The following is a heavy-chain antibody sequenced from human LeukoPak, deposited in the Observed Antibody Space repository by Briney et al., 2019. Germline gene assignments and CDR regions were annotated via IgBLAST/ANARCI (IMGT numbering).Heavy chain of an antibody. Sequence: SETLSLTCAVYGGSFSGYYWSWIRQPPGKGLEWIGEINHSGSTNYNPPLKSRVTISVDTSKNQFSLKLSSVTAADTAVYYCARRVGLKGFDPWGQGTLVTVSS. CDR2: INHSGST. D-gene: IGHD3-10*01. J-gene: IGHJ5*02. CDR3: ARRVGLKGFDP. CDR1: GGSFSGYY. V-gene: IGHV4-34*01.